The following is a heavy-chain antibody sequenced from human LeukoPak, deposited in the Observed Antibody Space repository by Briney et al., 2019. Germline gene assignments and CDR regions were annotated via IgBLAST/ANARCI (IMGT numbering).Heavy chain of an antibody. CDR2: IYSNGRT. D-gene: IGHD3-10*01. CDR1: GFTVSTNS. Sequence: GGSLRLSCAASGFTVSTNSMSRVRQAPGKGLEWVSVIYSNGRTYYADSVKGRFTISRDNSKNTLYLQMNSLRAEDTAVYYCARDSGRFDVFDIWGQGTMVTVSS. J-gene: IGHJ3*02. V-gene: IGHV3-53*01. CDR3: ARDSGRFDVFDI.